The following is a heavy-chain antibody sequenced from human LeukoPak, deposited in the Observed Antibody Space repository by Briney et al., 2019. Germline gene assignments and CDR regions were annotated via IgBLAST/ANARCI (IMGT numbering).Heavy chain of an antibody. Sequence: GGSLRLSCAASGFTFSSYSMNWVRQAPGKGLEWISYISSSIRTTYYADSVKGRFTISRDNAKNSLYLQMNSLRTEDTAVYYCARDEITDYMDVWGKGTTVTVSS. D-gene: IGHD5-24*01. CDR3: ARDEITDYMDV. J-gene: IGHJ6*03. CDR2: ISSSIRTT. V-gene: IGHV3-48*01. CDR1: GFTFSSYS.